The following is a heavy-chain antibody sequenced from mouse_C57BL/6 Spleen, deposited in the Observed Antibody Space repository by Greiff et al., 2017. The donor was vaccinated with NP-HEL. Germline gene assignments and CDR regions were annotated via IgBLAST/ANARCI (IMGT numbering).Heavy chain of an antibody. CDR2: IHPNSGST. D-gene: IGHD2-4*01. CDR1: GYTFTSYW. V-gene: IGHV1-64*01. J-gene: IGHJ1*03. Sequence: QVQLQQPGAELVKPGASVKLSCKASGYTFTSYWMHWVKQRPGQGLEWIGMIHPNSGSTNYNEKFKSKATLTVDKSSSTAYMQLSSLTSEDSAVYYCAIYYDYGSYWYFDVWGTGTTVTVSS. CDR3: AIYYDYGSYWYFDV.